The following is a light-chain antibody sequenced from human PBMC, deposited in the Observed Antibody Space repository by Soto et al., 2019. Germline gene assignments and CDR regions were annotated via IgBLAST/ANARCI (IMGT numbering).Light chain of an antibody. CDR1: SSNIGKNS. CDR3: ATWDLTLSAGVL. Sequence: QSVLTQPPSVSAAPGQRVSISCSGGSSNIGKNSVSWYQQLPATAPKLLIYDDHQRTSGIPDRFSGSKSGTSATLDITGLQPADEADYYCATWDLTLSAGVLFGGGTKLTVL. J-gene: IGLJ2*01. CDR2: DDH. V-gene: IGLV1-51*01.